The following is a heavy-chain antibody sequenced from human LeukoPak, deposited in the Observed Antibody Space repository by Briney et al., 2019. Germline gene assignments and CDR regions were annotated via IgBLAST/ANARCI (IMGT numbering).Heavy chain of an antibody. D-gene: IGHD6-13*01. CDR2: IYTTGST. CDR3: ARGIAAAAKQGGFDF. CDR1: GGSISNYQ. Sequence: SETLSLTCTVSGGSISNYQWSWIRQPAGKGLEWIGRIYTTGSTNYNPSLKSRVTMSVDTSKNHFSLKLSSVTAADTAVYYCARGIAAAAKQGGFDFWGQGTLVTVSS. V-gene: IGHV4-4*07. J-gene: IGHJ4*02.